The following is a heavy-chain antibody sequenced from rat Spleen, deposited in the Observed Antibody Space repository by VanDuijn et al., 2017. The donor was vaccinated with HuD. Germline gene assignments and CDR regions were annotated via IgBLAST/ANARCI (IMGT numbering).Heavy chain of an antibody. D-gene: IGHD1-4*01. CDR1: GFTFSNAA. Sequence: VQVVESGGGLVQPKESLKISCAASGFTFSNAAMYWVRQAPGKGLEWVARIRTKPNNYATYYVDSVKGRFTISRDDSKSMVYLQMDNLKTEDTAMYYCTADPYYWGQGVMVTVSS. J-gene: IGHJ2*01. CDR2: IRTKPNNYAT. CDR3: TADPYY. V-gene: IGHV10-5*01.